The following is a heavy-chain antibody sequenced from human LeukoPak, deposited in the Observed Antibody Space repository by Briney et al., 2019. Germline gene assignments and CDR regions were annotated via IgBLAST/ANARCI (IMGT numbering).Heavy chain of an antibody. CDR1: GGSISSYY. V-gene: IGHV4-39*01. CDR2: IYYSGST. J-gene: IGHJ6*02. D-gene: IGHD6-19*01. CDR3: ARRATIAVAGTSDSYYYGMDV. Sequence: SETLSLTCTVSGGSISSYYWSWIRQPPGKGLEWIGSIYYSGSTYYNPSLKSRVTISVDTSKNQFSLKLSSVTAADTAVYYCARRATIAVAGTSDSYYYGMDVWGQGTTVTVSS.